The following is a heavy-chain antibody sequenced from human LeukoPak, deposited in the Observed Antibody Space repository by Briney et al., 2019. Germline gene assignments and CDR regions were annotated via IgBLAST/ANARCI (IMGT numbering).Heavy chain of an antibody. D-gene: IGHD6-13*01. J-gene: IGHJ4*02. CDR1: GFTFSSYA. Sequence: PGGPLRLSCAASGFTFSSYAMHWVRQAPGKGLEWVAVISYDGSNKYYADSVKGRFTISRDNSKNTLYLQMNSLRAEDTAVYYCARGEQLLVLYYWGQGTLVTVSS. V-gene: IGHV3-30-3*01. CDR3: ARGEQLLVLYY. CDR2: ISYDGSNK.